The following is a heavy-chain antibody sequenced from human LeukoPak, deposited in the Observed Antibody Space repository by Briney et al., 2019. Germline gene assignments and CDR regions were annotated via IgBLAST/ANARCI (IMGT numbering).Heavy chain of an antibody. CDR2: IIPIFDTA. V-gene: IGHV1-69*13. CDR1: GGTFNNYA. D-gene: IGHD3-10*01. J-gene: IGHJ4*02. CDR3: ARDATLLWFGETLGGNFDY. Sequence: ASVKVSCKASGGTFNNYAFSWVRQAPGQGLEWMGGIIPIFDTAHYAQKFQGRVTITADESTSTAYMELSSLRSEDTAVYYCARDATLLWFGETLGGNFDYWGQGTLVTVSS.